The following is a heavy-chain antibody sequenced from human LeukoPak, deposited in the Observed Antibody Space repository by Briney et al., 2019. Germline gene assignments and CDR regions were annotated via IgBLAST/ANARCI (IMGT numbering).Heavy chain of an antibody. V-gene: IGHV4-39*07. CDR3: ASTRITMVRGVINYFDY. Sequence: SETLSLTCTVSGGSISSSSYYWGWIRQPPGKGLEWIGSIYYSGSTYYNPSLKSRLTISVDTSKNQFSLKLSSVTAADRAVYYCASTRITMVRGVINYFDYWGQGTLVTVSS. J-gene: IGHJ4*02. CDR2: IYYSGST. D-gene: IGHD3-10*01. CDR1: GGSISSSSYY.